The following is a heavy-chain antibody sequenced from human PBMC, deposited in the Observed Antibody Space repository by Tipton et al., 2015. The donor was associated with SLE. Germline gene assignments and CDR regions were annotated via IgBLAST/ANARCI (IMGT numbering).Heavy chain of an antibody. D-gene: IGHD2-8*01. Sequence: TLSLTCTVSGDSIISGVHYWGWIRQPPGKGLAWVGEINHSGSTNHNASLKSRVTISVDTSKNQFSLKLSSVTAADTAVYYCARHDTNYGRNWFDPWGQGTLVTVSS. CDR2: INHSGST. J-gene: IGHJ5*02. CDR1: GDSIISGVHY. V-gene: IGHV4-39*01. CDR3: ARHDTNYGRNWFDP.